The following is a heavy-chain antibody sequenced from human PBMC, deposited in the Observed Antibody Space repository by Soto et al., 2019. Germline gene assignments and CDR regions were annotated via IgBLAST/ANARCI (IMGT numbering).Heavy chain of an antibody. Sequence: EVQLVESGGGLVQPGRSLRLSCAASGFTFDDYAMHWVRQAPGKGLEWVSGISWNSGSIGYADSVKGRFTISRDNAKNSLYLQVTSLRAEDTALYYCARGEQWLVQSIDYWGQGTLVTVSS. CDR2: ISWNSGSI. CDR1: GFTFDDYA. CDR3: ARGEQWLVQSIDY. J-gene: IGHJ4*02. V-gene: IGHV3-9*01. D-gene: IGHD6-19*01.